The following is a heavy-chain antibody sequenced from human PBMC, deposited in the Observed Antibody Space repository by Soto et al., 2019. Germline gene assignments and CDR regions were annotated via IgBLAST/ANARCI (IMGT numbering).Heavy chain of an antibody. J-gene: IGHJ4*02. CDR1: GIRISTNW. Sequence: GGSLRLSCVASGIRISTNWMSWVRQAPGRGPEWVANIGQDGNEKHYVDSVKGRFTISRDNANSSLYLQMNSLRVEDTGVYYCARGQGWDDYWGQGTLVTVSS. D-gene: IGHD6-19*01. V-gene: IGHV3-7*01. CDR2: IGQDGNEK. CDR3: ARGQGWDDY.